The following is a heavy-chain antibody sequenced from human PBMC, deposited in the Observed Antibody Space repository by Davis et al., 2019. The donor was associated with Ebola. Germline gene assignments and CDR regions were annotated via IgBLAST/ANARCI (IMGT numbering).Heavy chain of an antibody. Sequence: GESLKISCAASGFTFSSYAMSWVRQAPGKGLEWVSAISGSGGSTYYADSVKGRFTISRDNSKNTLYLQMNSLRAEDTAVYYCARGDPEGSFDYWGQGTLVTVSS. V-gene: IGHV3-23*01. D-gene: IGHD3-16*01. J-gene: IGHJ4*02. CDR3: ARGDPEGSFDY. CDR1: GFTFSSYA. CDR2: ISGSGGST.